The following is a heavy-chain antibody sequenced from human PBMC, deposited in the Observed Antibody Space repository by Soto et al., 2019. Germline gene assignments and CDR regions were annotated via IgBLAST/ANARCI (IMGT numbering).Heavy chain of an antibody. V-gene: IGHV4-61*01. Sequence: SETLSLTCTVSGGSVSRGSYYRGWIRQPPGKGLEWIGCVYYSGSTTYNPSLKSRVTISIDTSKNQFSLKLSSVAAADTAVYYCARGRSRPDFWGQGTLVTVSS. D-gene: IGHD3-16*02. CDR1: GGSVSRGSYY. J-gene: IGHJ4*02. CDR2: VYYSGST. CDR3: ARGRSRPDF.